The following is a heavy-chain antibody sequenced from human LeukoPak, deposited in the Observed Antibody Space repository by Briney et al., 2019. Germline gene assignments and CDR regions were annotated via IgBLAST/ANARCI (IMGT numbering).Heavy chain of an antibody. Sequence: SETLSLTCTVSGGSISSSSYYWGWIRQPPGKGLEWIGSIYYSGSTYHNPSLKSRVTISVDTSKNQFSLKLSSVTAADTAVYYCARHGGGWFDPWGQGTLVTVSS. CDR3: ARHGGGWFDP. J-gene: IGHJ5*02. D-gene: IGHD3-10*01. V-gene: IGHV4-39*01. CDR1: GGSISSSSYY. CDR2: IYYSGST.